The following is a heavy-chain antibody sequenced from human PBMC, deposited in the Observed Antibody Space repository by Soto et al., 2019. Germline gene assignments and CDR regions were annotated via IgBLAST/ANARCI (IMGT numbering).Heavy chain of an antibody. CDR2: ISGSDGRT. CDR1: GFTFSSSA. V-gene: IGHV3-23*01. Sequence: EVQILESGGGLVQPGGSLRLSCAASGFTFSSSAMNWVRQAPGKGLGWVSVISGSDGRTYYADSVKGRFTISRDNSKNTLYLDMNSLRGEDTAVYYCAKSLNINWKNWFDPWGQGTLVTVSS. D-gene: IGHD1-1*01. J-gene: IGHJ5*02. CDR3: AKSLNINWKNWFDP.